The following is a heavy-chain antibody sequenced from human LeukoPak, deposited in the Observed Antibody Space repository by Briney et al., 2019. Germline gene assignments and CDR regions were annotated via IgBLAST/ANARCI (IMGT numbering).Heavy chain of an antibody. J-gene: IGHJ4*02. CDR1: GGSISSYY. CDR2: IYYSGST. CDR3: AGRDGYNSLDY. Sequence: PSETLSLTCTVSGGSISSYYWSWIRQPPGKGLEWIGYIYYSGSTNHNPSLKSRVTISVDTSKNQFSLKLSSVTAADTAVYYCAGRDGYNSLDYWGQGTLVTVSS. V-gene: IGHV4-59*01. D-gene: IGHD5-24*01.